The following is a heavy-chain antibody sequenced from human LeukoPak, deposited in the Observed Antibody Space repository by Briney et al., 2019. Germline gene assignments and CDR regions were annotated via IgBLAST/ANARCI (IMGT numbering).Heavy chain of an antibody. D-gene: IGHD6-13*01. J-gene: IGHJ4*02. Sequence: PGGSLRLSCAASGFTFSTYSMSWVRQAPGKGLEWIGSIYYSGSTYYNPSLKSRVSISVDTSKNQFSLNLTSVTAADTAVYFCARPGIVATGAFDCWGQGTLVTVSS. CDR1: GFTFSTYS. V-gene: IGHV4-39*01. CDR3: ARPGIVATGAFDC. CDR2: IYYSGST.